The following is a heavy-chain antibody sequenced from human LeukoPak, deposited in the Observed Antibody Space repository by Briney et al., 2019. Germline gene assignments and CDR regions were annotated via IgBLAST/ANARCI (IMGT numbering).Heavy chain of an antibody. CDR1: GASFSNYY. Sequence: AXXKVSCKASGASFSNYYIHWVRQAPGQGVVWVCLIYPGGRWTNYAQKFQARFTMTTDTSTSTVYMELSSLRSEDTAVYYCARDMPHNCFDPWGQGTLVTVSP. J-gene: IGHJ5*02. CDR2: IYPGGRWT. D-gene: IGHD2-2*01. CDR3: ARDMPHNCFDP. V-gene: IGHV1-46*01.